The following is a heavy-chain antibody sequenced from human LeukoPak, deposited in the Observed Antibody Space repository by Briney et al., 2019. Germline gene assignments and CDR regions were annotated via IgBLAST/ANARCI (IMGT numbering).Heavy chain of an antibody. Sequence: PGGSLRLSCAASGFTFSTHAMSWVRQAPGKGLECVSTISGNGGTTYYADSVKGRFTISRDNSKNTLYLQMNSLRVEDTAVYYCAKPPPDSSSWLFDYCGQGTLVTVSS. CDR2: ISGNGGTT. D-gene: IGHD6-13*01. J-gene: IGHJ4*02. CDR1: GFTFSTHA. CDR3: AKPPPDSSSWLFDY. V-gene: IGHV3-23*01.